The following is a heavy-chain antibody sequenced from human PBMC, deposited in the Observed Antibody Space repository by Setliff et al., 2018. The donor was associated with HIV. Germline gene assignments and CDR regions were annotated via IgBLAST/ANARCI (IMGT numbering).Heavy chain of an antibody. CDR3: ARDYNYIFDS. J-gene: IGHJ4*02. V-gene: IGHV3-48*01. D-gene: IGHD3-22*01. Sequence: GGSLRLSCVASSGFAFSDNPMNWVRQAPGKGLEWISHIRGKSDIIKYAESVMGRFTISRDNAKNSLYLEMNSLRAKDTAIYYCARDYNYIFDSWGQGVLVTVSS. CDR2: IRGKSDII. CDR1: GFAFSDNP.